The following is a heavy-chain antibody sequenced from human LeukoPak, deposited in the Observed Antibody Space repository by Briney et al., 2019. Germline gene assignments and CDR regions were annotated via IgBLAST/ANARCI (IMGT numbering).Heavy chain of an antibody. CDR1: GGSISSGGYY. CDR3: ARFVVTSDAFDI. V-gene: IGHV4-31*03. CDR2: IYYSGST. D-gene: IGHD4-23*01. J-gene: IGHJ3*02. Sequence: PSETLSLTRTVSGGSISSGGYYWSWIRQHPGKGLEWIGYIYYSGSTYYNPSLKSRVTISVDTSKNQFSLKLSSVTAADTAVYYCARFVVTSDAFDIWGQGTMVTVSS.